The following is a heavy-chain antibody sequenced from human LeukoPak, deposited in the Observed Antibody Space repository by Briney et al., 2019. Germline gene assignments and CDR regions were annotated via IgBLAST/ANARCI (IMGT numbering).Heavy chain of an antibody. CDR2: INHSGST. CDR1: GGSFSGYY. V-gene: IGHV4-34*01. J-gene: IGHJ4*02. D-gene: IGHD6-19*01. Sequence: SETLSLTCAVYGGSFSGYYWSWIRQPPGKGLEWIGEINHSGSTNYNPSLKSRVTISVDTSKNQFSLKLSSVTAADTAVYYCASWGVHSSDWYRRASQFKGYWGQGTLVTVSS. CDR3: ASWGVHSSDWYRRASQFKGY.